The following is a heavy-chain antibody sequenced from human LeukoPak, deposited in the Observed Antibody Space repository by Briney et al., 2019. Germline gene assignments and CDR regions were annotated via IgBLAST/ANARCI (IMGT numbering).Heavy chain of an antibody. CDR3: ARVGDSATYFDY. J-gene: IGHJ4*02. D-gene: IGHD2-21*02. V-gene: IGHV4-4*07. CDR2: ILTGGNT. Sequence: SETLSLTCTASGGSISSYYWSWIRQPAGKGLEWIGRILTGGNTNYNPSLKSRVTMSGDRSKNQFSLKLSSVTAADTAVYYCARVGDSATYFDYWGQGTLVTVSS. CDR1: GGSISSYY.